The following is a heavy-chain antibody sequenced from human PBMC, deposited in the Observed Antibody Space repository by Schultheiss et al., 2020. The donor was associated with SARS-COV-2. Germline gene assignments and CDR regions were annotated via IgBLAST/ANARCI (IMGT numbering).Heavy chain of an antibody. V-gene: IGHV4-4*07. CDR3: ARSLRYFDWLATNWFDP. CDR2: IYTSGST. Sequence: SETLSLTCTVSGGSISSYYWSWIRQPAGKGLEWIGRIYTSGSTNYNPSLKSRVTMSVDTSKNQFSLKLSSVTAADTAVYYCARSLRYFDWLATNWFDPWGQGTLVTVSS. CDR1: GGSISSYY. D-gene: IGHD3-9*01. J-gene: IGHJ5*02.